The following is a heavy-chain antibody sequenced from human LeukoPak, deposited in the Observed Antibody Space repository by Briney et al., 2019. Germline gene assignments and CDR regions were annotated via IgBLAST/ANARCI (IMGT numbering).Heavy chain of an antibody. D-gene: IGHD6-6*01. J-gene: IGHJ4*02. Sequence: LSGGSLRLSCAASGFTFNSYDIYWVRQAPGKGLEWVTFTRHDGSNKYYADSVKGRFTISRDNSKKTLYLQMNSLRDEDTAVYYCARMHNTSFWDYFDYWGQGTLVTVSS. CDR2: TRHDGSNK. CDR3: ARMHNTSFWDYFDY. CDR1: GFTFNSYD. V-gene: IGHV3-30*02.